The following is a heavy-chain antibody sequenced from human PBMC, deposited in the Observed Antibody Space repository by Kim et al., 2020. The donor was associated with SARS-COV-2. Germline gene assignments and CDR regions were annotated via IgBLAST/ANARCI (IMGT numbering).Heavy chain of an antibody. CDR1: GFTFSSYD. V-gene: IGHV3-23*01. J-gene: IGHJ4*02. CDR3: AKDSPWRTDY. CDR2: IGGGGEWT. Sequence: GGSLRLSCAASGFTFSSYDMTWVRQAPGKGLEWVSTIGGGGEWTYYADSVRGRFAMSRDNSETTLCLQLNSLRAEDTAVYYCAKDSPWRTDYWGEGTLVT.